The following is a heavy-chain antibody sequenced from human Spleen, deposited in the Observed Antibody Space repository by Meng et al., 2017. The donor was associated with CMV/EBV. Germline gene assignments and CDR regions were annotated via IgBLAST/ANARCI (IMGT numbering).Heavy chain of an antibody. CDR2: INPNSGGT. V-gene: IGHV1-2*02. D-gene: IGHD6-13*01. CDR3: ARVMGMTAAGPRELDYYYYYGMDV. J-gene: IGHJ6*02. Sequence: HWVRPAPGQGLEWMGWINPNSGGTNYAQKFQGRVTMTRDTSISTAYMELSRLRSDDTAVYYCARVMGMTAAGPRELDYYYYYGMDVWGQGTTVTVSS.